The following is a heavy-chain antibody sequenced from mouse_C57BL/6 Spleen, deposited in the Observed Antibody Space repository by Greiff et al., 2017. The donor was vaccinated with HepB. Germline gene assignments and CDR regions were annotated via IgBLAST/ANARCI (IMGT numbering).Heavy chain of an antibody. J-gene: IGHJ2*01. D-gene: IGHD4-1*01. V-gene: IGHV3-6*01. CDR2: ISYDGSN. CDR1: GYSITSGYY. Sequence: EVQLQQSGPGLVKPSQSLSLTCSVTGYSITSGYYWNWIRQFPGNKLEWMGYISYDGSNNYNPSLKNRISITRDTSKNQFFLKLNSVTTEDTATYYCASVNWEEGYYFDYWGQGTTLTVSS. CDR3: ASVNWEEGYYFDY.